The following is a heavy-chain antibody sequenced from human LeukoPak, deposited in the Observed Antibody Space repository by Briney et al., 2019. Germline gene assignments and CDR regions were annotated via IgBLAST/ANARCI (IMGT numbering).Heavy chain of an antibody. CDR3: VKDRGWNTFDY. D-gene: IGHD1/OR15-1a*01. J-gene: IGHJ4*02. CDR1: GFTFGVSW. V-gene: IGHV3-7*01. Sequence: PGGSLRLSCAASGFTFGVSWMSWVRQAPGKGLGWVGNIKEDGSVKNYVDSVKGRLTISRDNAKSSLFLQMNNLRVEDTAVYYCVKDRGWNTFDYWGQGILVTVSS. CDR2: IKEDGSVK.